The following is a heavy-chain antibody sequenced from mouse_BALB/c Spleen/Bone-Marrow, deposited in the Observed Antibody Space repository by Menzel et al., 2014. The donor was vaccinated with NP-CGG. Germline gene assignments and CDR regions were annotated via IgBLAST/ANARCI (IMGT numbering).Heavy chain of an antibody. J-gene: IGHJ3*01. D-gene: IGHD2-2*01. CDR1: GFDFSGFW. V-gene: IGHV4-1*02. CDR2: INPDSSTI. CDR3: ARLGCCGGFAY. Sequence: DVKLVESGGGLVQPGGSLKLSCAASGFDFSGFWMGWVRQAPGKGLEWIGEINPDSSTINYTPSLKDRFIISRDNAENTLYLQMSKVRSEDAALYYCARLGCCGGFAYWGQGTLVTVSA.